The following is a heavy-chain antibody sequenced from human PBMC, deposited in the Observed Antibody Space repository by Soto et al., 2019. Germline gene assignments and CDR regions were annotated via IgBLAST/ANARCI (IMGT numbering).Heavy chain of an antibody. CDR2: ISYDGSNK. Sequence: HPGGSLRLSCAASGFTFSSYGMHWVRQAPGKGLEWVAVISYDGSNKYYADSVKGRFTISRDNSKNTLYLQMNSLRAEDTAVYYCAKEHYYGSGSYYNEVVEAWPPPVYWGQGTLVTVSS. D-gene: IGHD3-10*01. J-gene: IGHJ4*02. V-gene: IGHV3-30*18. CDR1: GFTFSSYG. CDR3: AKEHYYGSGSYYNEVVEAWPPPVY.